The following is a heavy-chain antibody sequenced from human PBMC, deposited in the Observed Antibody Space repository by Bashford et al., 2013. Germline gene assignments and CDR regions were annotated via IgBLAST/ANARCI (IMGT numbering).Heavy chain of an antibody. J-gene: IGHJ6*02. CDR2: IKQDGSEK. Sequence: GGSLRLSCTASGFTFGDYAMSWVRQAPGKGLEWVANIKQDGSEKYYVDSVKGRFTISRDNAKNSLYLQMNSLRAEDTAAYYCARQDDYYAYGMDVWGQGTTVTVSS. V-gene: IGHV3-7*01. CDR3: ARQDDYYAYGMDV. CDR1: GFTFGDYA. D-gene: IGHD5-24*01.